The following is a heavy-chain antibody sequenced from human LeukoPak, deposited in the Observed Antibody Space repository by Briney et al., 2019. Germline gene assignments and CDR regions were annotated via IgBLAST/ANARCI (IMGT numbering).Heavy chain of an antibody. Sequence: PSETLSLTCTVSGGSISSYYWRWIRQPPGKGLEWIGYIYYSGSTNYNPSLKNRVTISVDTSMNQFSLNVSSVTAADTAGYYCARHRFGGSGYFDYWRQGTLVSVCS. D-gene: IGHD3-16*01. V-gene: IGHV4-59*08. J-gene: IGHJ4*02. CDR2: IYYSGST. CDR1: GGSISSYY. CDR3: ARHRFGGSGYFDY.